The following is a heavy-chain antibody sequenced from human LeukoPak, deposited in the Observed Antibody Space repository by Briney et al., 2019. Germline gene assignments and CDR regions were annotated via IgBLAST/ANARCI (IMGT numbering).Heavy chain of an antibody. CDR2: ISSNGGST. J-gene: IGHJ6*04. D-gene: IGHD2-15*01. Sequence: GGSLRLSCSASGFTFSSYAMHWVRQAPGKGLVYVSAISSNGGSTYYADSVKGRFTISRDNSKNTLYLQMSSLRAEDTAVYYCVRSVCSGGSCNYYYYGMDVWGKGTTVTVSS. CDR1: GFTFSSYA. V-gene: IGHV3-64D*06. CDR3: VRSVCSGGSCNYYYYGMDV.